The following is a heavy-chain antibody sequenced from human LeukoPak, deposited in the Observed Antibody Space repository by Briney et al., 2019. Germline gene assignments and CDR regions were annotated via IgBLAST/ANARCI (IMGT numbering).Heavy chain of an antibody. J-gene: IGHJ4*02. Sequence: PGGSLRLSCAASGFTFSSYALSWVRQAPGKGLEWVSAISGSGNSTYYADSVKGRFTISRDNSKNTLYLQMNSLRADDTAVFYCARGPYCSSSSCYTIGSFDYWGQGSLVTVSS. D-gene: IGHD2-2*02. CDR2: ISGSGNST. CDR3: ARGPYCSSSSCYTIGSFDY. V-gene: IGHV3-23*01. CDR1: GFTFSSYA.